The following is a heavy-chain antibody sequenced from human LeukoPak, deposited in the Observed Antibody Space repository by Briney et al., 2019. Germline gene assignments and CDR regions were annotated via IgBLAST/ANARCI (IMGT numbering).Heavy chain of an antibody. CDR3: ARRSSGYGYDC. J-gene: IGHJ4*02. CDR1: GYTFSDYY. D-gene: IGHD5-18*01. Sequence: ASVKVSCKASGYTFSDYYIHWVRQAPGQGLEWMGWINPNNDDTNYAQKFQGRVTMTRDTSISTAYMELSSLTSDDTAVYSCARRSSGYGYDCWGQGTLVTVSS. V-gene: IGHV1-2*02. CDR2: INPNNDDT.